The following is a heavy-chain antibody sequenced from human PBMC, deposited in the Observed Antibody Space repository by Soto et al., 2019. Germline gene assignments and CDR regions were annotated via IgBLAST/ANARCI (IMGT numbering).Heavy chain of an antibody. CDR1: GYTFSSYW. V-gene: IGHV5-51*01. D-gene: IGHD5-18*01. CDR2: IYPGDSET. J-gene: IGHJ4*02. Sequence: PGESLTISCQGSGYTFSSYWIAWVRQVPGKGLEWMGIIYPGDSETTYSPSFQGQVTISVDKSISTAYLQWSSLKASDTARYYCARRVTLRGYRHTIDYWGQGTLVTVSS. CDR3: ARRVTLRGYRHTIDY.